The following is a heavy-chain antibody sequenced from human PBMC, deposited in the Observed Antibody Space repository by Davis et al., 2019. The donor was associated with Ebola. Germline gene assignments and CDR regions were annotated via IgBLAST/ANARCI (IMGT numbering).Heavy chain of an antibody. CDR1: GFTFSTFW. J-gene: IGHJ4*02. V-gene: IGHV3-7*03. Sequence: PGGSLRLSCAASGFTFSTFWMSWVRQAPGKGLEWVANIKPDGSERSYVDSVKGRFTISRDNAENSLYLQMNNLGAEDTAIYYCAKGHTILAPLGGQGTLVTVSS. D-gene: IGHD5-24*01. CDR3: AKGHTILAPL. CDR2: IKPDGSER.